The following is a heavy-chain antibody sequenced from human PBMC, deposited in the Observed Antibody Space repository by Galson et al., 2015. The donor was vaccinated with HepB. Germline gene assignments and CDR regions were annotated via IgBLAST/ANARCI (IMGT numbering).Heavy chain of an antibody. J-gene: IGHJ6*03. CDR2: IYPGDSDT. CDR1: GYSFTNYW. V-gene: IGHV5-51*01. D-gene: IGHD4-11*01. Sequence: QSGAEVKKTGESLKISCKGSGYSFTNYWIGWVRQVPGKGLEWMGSIYPGDSDTRYIPSVQGQVTISADRSISIVYLQWSSLKASDTAMYYCARWADYSNYLGVWGQGTTVTVSS. CDR3: ARWADYSNYLGV.